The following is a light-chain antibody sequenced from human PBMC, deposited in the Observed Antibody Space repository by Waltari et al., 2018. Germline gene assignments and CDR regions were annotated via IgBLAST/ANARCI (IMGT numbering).Light chain of an antibody. Sequence: DIQMTQSPSSLSASVVDRVTITCRASQSISSFLNWYQPKPGKAPNLLIYAASSLQSGVPSRFSGSGSGTDFTLTISSLQPEDFATYYCQQSYSTLYTFGQGTKLEIK. V-gene: IGKV1-39*01. CDR3: QQSYSTLYT. CDR1: QSISSF. CDR2: AAS. J-gene: IGKJ2*01.